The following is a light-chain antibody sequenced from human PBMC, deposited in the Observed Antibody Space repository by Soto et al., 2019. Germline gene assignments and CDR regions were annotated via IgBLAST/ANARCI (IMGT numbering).Light chain of an antibody. CDR2: EVS. V-gene: IGLV2-23*02. J-gene: IGLJ1*01. CDR3: CSYAGSSTF. Sequence: QSALTQPASVSGSPGQSITISCTGTSSDVWIYNLVSWYQQHPGKAPKLMIYEVSKLPSGFSNRFSGSKSGNTASLTFSGLQAEDEADYYCCSYAGSSTFFGTGTKVTVL. CDR1: SSDVWIYNL.